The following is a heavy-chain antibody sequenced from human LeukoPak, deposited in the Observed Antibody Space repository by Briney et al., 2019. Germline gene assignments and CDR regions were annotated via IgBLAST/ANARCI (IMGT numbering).Heavy chain of an antibody. CDR2: ISSSSSYI. V-gene: IGHV3-21*04. CDR1: GFTFSSYS. Sequence: PGGSLRLSCAASGFTFSSYSMNWVRQAPGKGLEWVSSISSSSSYIYYADSVKGRFTISRDNSKNTLYLQMNSLRAEDTAVYYCANPVRIAVAGFYFDYGMDVWGQGTTVTVSS. J-gene: IGHJ6*02. D-gene: IGHD6-19*01. CDR3: ANPVRIAVAGFYFDYGMDV.